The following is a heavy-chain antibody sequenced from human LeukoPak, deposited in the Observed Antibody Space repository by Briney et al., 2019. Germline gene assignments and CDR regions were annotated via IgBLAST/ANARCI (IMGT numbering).Heavy chain of an antibody. Sequence: SETLSLTCGVYGGSFSGYYWSWIRQPPGKGLEWIGYIYYSGSTNYNPSLKSRVTISVDTSKNQFSLKLSSVTAADTAVYYCARFSARDLAIDYWGQGTLVTVSS. CDR2: IYYSGST. D-gene: IGHD3-10*01. J-gene: IGHJ4*02. CDR3: ARFSARDLAIDY. CDR1: GGSFSGYY. V-gene: IGHV4-59*01.